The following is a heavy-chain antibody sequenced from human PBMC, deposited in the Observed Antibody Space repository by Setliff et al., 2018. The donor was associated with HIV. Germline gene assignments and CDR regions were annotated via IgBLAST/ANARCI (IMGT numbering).Heavy chain of an antibody. J-gene: IGHJ4*02. Sequence: PGGSLRLSCAASGFTFSSYTINWVRQAPGKGLEWVSSISSSSSYTYYADSVKGRFTISRDNSNNTLYLQMNSLRAEDTAVYYCAKARGAAAGSVNYWGQGTLVTVSS. CDR2: ISSSSSYT. CDR3: AKARGAAAGSVNY. CDR1: GFTFSSYT. D-gene: IGHD6-13*01. V-gene: IGHV3-21*04.